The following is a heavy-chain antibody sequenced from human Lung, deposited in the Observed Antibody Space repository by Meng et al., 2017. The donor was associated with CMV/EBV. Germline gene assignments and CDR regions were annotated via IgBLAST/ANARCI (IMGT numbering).Heavy chain of an antibody. D-gene: IGHD2-2*01. J-gene: IGHJ4*02. V-gene: IGHV3-9*01. CDR2: ITYKSGST. CDR1: GFTFGDYA. Sequence: GGSXKIXXAASGFTFGDYAMHWVRQVPGKGLEWVSGITYKSGSTGYADSVKGRFTISRDNARNSLYLQMNNLRAEDTALYYCAKDFYSTSLYYFDYWGQGTLVXVSS. CDR3: AKDFYSTSLYYFDY.